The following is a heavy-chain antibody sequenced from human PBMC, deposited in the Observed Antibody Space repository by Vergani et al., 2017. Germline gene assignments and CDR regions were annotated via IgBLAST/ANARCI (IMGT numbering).Heavy chain of an antibody. D-gene: IGHD3-9*01. V-gene: IGHV3-48*01. CDR2: ISSGSSSI. Sequence: EVQLVESGGGLVLPGGSLRLSCAASGFTFSGYGMNWVRQAPGKGLEWVSYISSGSSSIYYADSVKGRFTISRDNAKNSVHLQMNSLRAEDTAVYYCARDHYDILTGYYRPDYWGQGQWSPSLQ. CDR3: ARDHYDILTGYYRPDY. CDR1: GFTFSGYG. J-gene: IGHJ3*01.